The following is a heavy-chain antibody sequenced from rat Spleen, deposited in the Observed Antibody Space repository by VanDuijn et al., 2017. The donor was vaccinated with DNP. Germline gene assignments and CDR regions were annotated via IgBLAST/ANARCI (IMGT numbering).Heavy chain of an antibody. CDR2: INYDGSRT. V-gene: IGHV5-20*01. CDR3: ATGTFAY. CDR1: GFTFGDYY. Sequence: EVQLVESGGGLVQPGRSLKLSCAASGFTFGDYYMSWVRQAPTMGLEWVAAINYDGSRTYYRDSVKGRFTVSRDNAKSTLYLQMDSLRSEDTATYYCATGTFAYWGQGTLVTVSS. J-gene: IGHJ3*01.